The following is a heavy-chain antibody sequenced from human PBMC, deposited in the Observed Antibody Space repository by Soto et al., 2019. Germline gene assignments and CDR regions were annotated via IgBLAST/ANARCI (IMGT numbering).Heavy chain of an antibody. CDR1: GGTFSSYA. V-gene: IGHV1-69*01. Sequence: QVQLVQSGAEVKKPGSSVKVSCKASGGTFSSYAISWVRQAPGQGLEWMGGIIPIFGTANYAQKFQGRVTITADESTSTAYKELSSLRSEDTAVYYCARARITGTTGKGDYYYYYGMDVWGQGTTVTVSS. D-gene: IGHD1-7*01. CDR3: ARARITGTTGKGDYYYYYGMDV. J-gene: IGHJ6*02. CDR2: IIPIFGTA.